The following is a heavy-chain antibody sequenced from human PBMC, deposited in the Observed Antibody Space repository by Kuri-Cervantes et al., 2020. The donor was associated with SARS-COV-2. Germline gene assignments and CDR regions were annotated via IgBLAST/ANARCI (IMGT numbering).Heavy chain of an antibody. CDR1: GFTFSSYG. Sequence: GGSLRLSCTASGFTFSSYGMHWIRQAPGKGLEWVAFIRYGGSNKYYADSVKGRFTISRDNSKNTMYLQMNSLRAEDTAVYYYAKGGYCSSTSGSRRWFDHWGQGTLVTVSS. D-gene: IGHD2-2*01. V-gene: IGHV3-30*02. J-gene: IGHJ5*02. CDR3: AKGGYCSSTSGSRRWFDH. CDR2: IRYGGSNK.